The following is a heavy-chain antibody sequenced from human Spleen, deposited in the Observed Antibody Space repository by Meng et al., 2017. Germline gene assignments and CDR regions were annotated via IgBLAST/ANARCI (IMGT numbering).Heavy chain of an antibody. CDR3: ASLQGGYGAGDNWFDP. CDR2: ISTYNGDT. V-gene: IGHV1-18*01. J-gene: IGHJ5*02. CDR1: GHTFTSYV. Sequence: ASVKVPCKASGHTFTSYVVTWVRPAPGQGLEWMGWISTYNGDTNNAENLQGRVTMTTDTSTGTAYMDLRSLRSDDTAVYYRASLQGGYGAGDNWFDPWGQGTLVTVSS. D-gene: IGHD5-12*01.